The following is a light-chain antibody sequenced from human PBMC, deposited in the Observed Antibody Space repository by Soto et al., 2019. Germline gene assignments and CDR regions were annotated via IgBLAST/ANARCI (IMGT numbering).Light chain of an antibody. Sequence: EIVMTQSPATLSVSPGERATLSCRASQSVSSNLAWYQQKPGQAPRLLIYGASTRATGIPASFIGSGSGTELTLNISSRQSEDFAVYYWQQDHNWTPWTLGQGTKVEI. CDR3: QQDHNWTPWT. CDR2: GAS. V-gene: IGKV3-15*01. CDR1: QSVSSN. J-gene: IGKJ1*01.